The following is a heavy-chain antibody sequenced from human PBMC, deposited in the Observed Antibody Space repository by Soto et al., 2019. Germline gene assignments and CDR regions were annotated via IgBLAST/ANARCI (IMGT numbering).Heavy chain of an antibody. CDR3: ARVDGGSGSYPRTHYYYYGMDV. CDR2: IIPIFGTA. J-gene: IGHJ6*02. CDR1: GGTFSSYA. D-gene: IGHD3-10*01. V-gene: IGHV1-69*13. Sequence: ASVKVSCKASGGTFSSYAISWVRQAPGQGLEWMGGIIPIFGTANYAQKFQGRVTITADESTSTAYMELSSLRSEDTAVYYCARVDGGSGSYPRTHYYYYGMDVWGQGTTVNVSS.